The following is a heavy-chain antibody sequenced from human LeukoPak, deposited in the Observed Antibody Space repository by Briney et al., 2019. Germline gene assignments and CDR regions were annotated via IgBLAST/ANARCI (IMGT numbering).Heavy chain of an antibody. CDR3: ARVSMGGTQRALDY. J-gene: IGHJ4*02. Sequence: TGGSLRLSCAASGFTFSSYWMYWVRQAPGKGRVWLSRINGDGSGSSYADSVKGRFTISRDNAKNTLYLQMNSLRAEDTAVYYCARVSMGGTQRALDYWGQGTLVTVSS. CDR2: INGDGSGS. D-gene: IGHD1-26*01. V-gene: IGHV3-74*01. CDR1: GFTFSSYW.